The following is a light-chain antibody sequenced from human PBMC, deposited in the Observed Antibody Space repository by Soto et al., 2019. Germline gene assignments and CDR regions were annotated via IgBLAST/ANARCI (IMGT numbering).Light chain of an antibody. CDR2: DAS. CDR1: QSVLTY. CDR3: HQRQRWPRT. V-gene: IGKV3-11*01. J-gene: IGKJ1*01. Sequence: EIVLAQSPATLSLSPGERATLSCRASQSVLTYLAWYQQKPGQAPRLLLYDASYRATGIPARFSGSGSGTDFTLTISSLAPYDFAIYYCHQRQRWPRTFGQGTKVDIK.